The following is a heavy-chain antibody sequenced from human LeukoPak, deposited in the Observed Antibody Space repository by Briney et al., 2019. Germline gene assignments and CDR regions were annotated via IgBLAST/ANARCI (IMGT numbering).Heavy chain of an antibody. CDR2: ISIGGDTT. J-gene: IGHJ4*02. Sequence: GGSLRLSCAASGFTFSSHGMCWVRQAPGRGLEWVSSISIGGDTTYSDSVKGRFTISRDNSKNTLYLQLDSLRGEDTAIYYCAIEIQPNVWWGQGTLVTVSS. CDR3: AIEIQPNVW. CDR1: GFTFSSHG. D-gene: IGHD5-18*01. V-gene: IGHV3-23*01.